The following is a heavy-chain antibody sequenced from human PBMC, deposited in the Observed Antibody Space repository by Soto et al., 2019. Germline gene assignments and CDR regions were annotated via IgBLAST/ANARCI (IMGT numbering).Heavy chain of an antibody. CDR3: ARHRVAAAGTYYYYYMDV. V-gene: IGHV4-39*01. Sequence: SETLSLTCTVSGGSISSSSYYWGWIRQPPGKGLEWIGSIYYSGSTYYNPSLKSRVTISVDTSKNQFSLKLSSVTAADTAVYYCARHRVAAAGTYYYYYMDVWGKGTTVTVSS. D-gene: IGHD6-13*01. CDR1: GGSISSSSYY. CDR2: IYYSGST. J-gene: IGHJ6*03.